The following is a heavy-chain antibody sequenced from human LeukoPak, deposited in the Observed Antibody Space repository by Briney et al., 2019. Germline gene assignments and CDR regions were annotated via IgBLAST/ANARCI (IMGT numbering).Heavy chain of an antibody. CDR1: GFTFSSYA. J-gene: IGHJ4*02. Sequence: GGSLRLSCAVSGFTFSSYAMSWVRQAPGKGLEWVANIKEDGSGKYYVDSVKGRFTISRDNAKNSLYLQMNSLRAEDTAVYYCARDLFAAAAGTKDWGQGTLVTVSS. D-gene: IGHD6-13*01. V-gene: IGHV3-7*01. CDR2: IKEDGSGK. CDR3: ARDLFAAAAGTKD.